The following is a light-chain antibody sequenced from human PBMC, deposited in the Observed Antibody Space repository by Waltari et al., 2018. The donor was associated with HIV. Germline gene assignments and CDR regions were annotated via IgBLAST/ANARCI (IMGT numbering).Light chain of an antibody. J-gene: IGLJ3*02. V-gene: IGLV2-11*01. CDR2: DVS. Sequence: QSALTQPPSVSGSPGQSVTISCTGTTSDVGAYNFVSWYQQHPGKAPKVLIYDVSKRPSGFPDSFSGSKSGNTASLTISGLQAEDEADYYCCSYAGSYTWVFGGGTKLTVL. CDR3: CSYAGSYTWV. CDR1: TSDVGAYNF.